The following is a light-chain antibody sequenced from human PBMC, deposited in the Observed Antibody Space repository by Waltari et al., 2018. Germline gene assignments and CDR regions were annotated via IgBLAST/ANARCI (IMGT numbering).Light chain of an antibody. CDR2: GAS. CDR3: LQNTNWPWT. J-gene: IGKJ1*01. V-gene: IGKV3D-15*01. Sequence: IVMTQSPATLSLSPGERATLSCRASQSVSSSLVWYQKKPGQAPRLLIYGASNRATGIPDRFSGSGSGTVFTLTISSLEPEDVAVYYCLQNTNWPWTFGQGTKVEIK. CDR1: QSVSSS.